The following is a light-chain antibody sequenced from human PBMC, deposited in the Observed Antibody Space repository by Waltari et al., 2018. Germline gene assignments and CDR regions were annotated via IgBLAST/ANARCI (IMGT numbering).Light chain of an antibody. CDR3: QQSYSTPWT. V-gene: IGKV1-39*01. CDR2: AAS. J-gene: IGKJ1*01. Sequence: DIQMTQSPSSLSASVGDRVTITCRASQSISCYLNWYHHKPGKAPKLLIYAASSLQSGVPSRFSGSGSGTDFTLTISSLQPEDFATYYCQQSYSTPWTFGQGTKVGIK. CDR1: QSISCY.